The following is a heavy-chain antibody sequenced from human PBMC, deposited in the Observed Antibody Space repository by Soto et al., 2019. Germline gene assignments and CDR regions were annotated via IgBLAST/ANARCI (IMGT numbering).Heavy chain of an antibody. J-gene: IGHJ4*02. CDR3: ARGGHVVVVTAALDY. Sequence: EASVKVSCKASGYTFTSYGISWVRQAPGQGLEWMGTVNPSGGHTTYAQHFLGRVTMTRDTATSTLYMELTSLTSEDTAVYYCARGGHVVVVTAALDYWGQGTLVTVSS. D-gene: IGHD2-21*02. V-gene: IGHV1-46*01. CDR1: GYTFTSYG. CDR2: VNPSGGHT.